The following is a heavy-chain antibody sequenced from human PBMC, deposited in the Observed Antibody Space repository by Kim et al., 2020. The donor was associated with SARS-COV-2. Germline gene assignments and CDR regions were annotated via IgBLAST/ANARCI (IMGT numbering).Heavy chain of an antibody. D-gene: IGHD6-13*01. J-gene: IGHJ4*02. CDR3: ARLYSSSWYSFDY. Sequence: YAQVFTGRFVFSLDTSVSTAYLQISSLKAEDTAVYYCARLYSSSWYSFDYWGQGTLVTVSS. V-gene: IGHV7-4-1*02.